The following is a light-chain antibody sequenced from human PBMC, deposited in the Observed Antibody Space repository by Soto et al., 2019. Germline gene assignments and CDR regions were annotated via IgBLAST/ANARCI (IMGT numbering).Light chain of an antibody. V-gene: IGLV2-14*01. Sequence: QSALTQPASVSGSPGQSITISCTGTSSDVGYYNFVSWYQQHPDKAPKLMIYDVSYRPSGVSNRFSGSKSGNTASLTISGLQADDEADYYCSSYATANTPVIFGGGTKLTVL. CDR3: SSYATANTPVI. J-gene: IGLJ2*01. CDR1: SSDVGYYNF. CDR2: DVS.